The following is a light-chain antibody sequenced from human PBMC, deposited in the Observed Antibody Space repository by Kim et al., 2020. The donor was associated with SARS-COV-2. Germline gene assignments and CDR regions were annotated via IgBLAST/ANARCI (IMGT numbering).Light chain of an antibody. V-gene: IGLV3-1*01. Sequence: VSPEQTATITCSGHRLGDKSASWYQQKSGQPPVLLIYQDVRRPSGIPERFSGSNSVNTAVLTITGSQDMDEADYFCQAWDNYTVIFGGGTQLTVL. J-gene: IGLJ2*01. CDR1: RLGDKS. CDR3: QAWDNYTVI. CDR2: QDV.